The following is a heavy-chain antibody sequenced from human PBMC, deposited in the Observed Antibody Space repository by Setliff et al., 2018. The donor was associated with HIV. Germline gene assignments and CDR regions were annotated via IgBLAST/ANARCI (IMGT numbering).Heavy chain of an antibody. V-gene: IGHV4-31*02. Sequence: PSETLSLTCTVSGGTINNDIYFWTWIRQRPGKGLEWIGYIYYSGRTHSNPSLKSRLTISVDTSSNQFSLKLNSVTAADTAIYYCARSSRSSPFWFDYWGLGTLVTVSS. CDR2: IYYSGRT. D-gene: IGHD6-6*01. CDR1: GGTINNDIYF. CDR3: ARSSRSSPFWFDY. J-gene: IGHJ4*01.